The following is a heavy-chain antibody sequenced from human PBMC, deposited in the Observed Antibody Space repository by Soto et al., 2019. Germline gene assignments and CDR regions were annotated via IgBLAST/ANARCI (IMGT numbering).Heavy chain of an antibody. D-gene: IGHD6-6*01. J-gene: IGHJ6*02. CDR2: IVVGSGNT. V-gene: IGHV1-58*01. CDR3: AAGSSSTAAIWTGYYYYYGMDV. CDR1: GFTFTSSA. Sequence: SVKVSCKASGFTFTSSAVQWVRQARGQRLEWIGWIVVGSGNTNYAQKFQERVTITRDMSTSTAYMELSSLRSEDTAVYYCAAGSSSTAAIWTGYYYYYGMDVWGQGTTVTVSS.